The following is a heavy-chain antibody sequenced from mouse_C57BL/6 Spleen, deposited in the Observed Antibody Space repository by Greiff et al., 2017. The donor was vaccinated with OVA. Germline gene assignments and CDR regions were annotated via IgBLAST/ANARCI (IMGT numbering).Heavy chain of an antibody. Sequence: EVQLVESGGGLVKPGGSLKLSCAASGFTFSDYGMHWVRQAPEKGLEWVAYISSGSSTIYYADTVKGRFTISRDNAKNTLFLQMTSLRSEDTAMYYCARSAYYYGSSCDYWGQGTTLTVSS. CDR3: ARSAYYYGSSCDY. CDR2: ISSGSSTI. J-gene: IGHJ2*01. CDR1: GFTFSDYG. D-gene: IGHD1-1*01. V-gene: IGHV5-17*01.